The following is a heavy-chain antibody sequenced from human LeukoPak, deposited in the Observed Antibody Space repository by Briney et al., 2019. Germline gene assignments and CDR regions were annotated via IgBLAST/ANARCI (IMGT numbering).Heavy chain of an antibody. J-gene: IGHJ6*03. Sequence: GGTLSLSCAATGFTFSSSAMSWVPKAQGKGLDWVSAISGSGGTTYSAASVKGRLTISRDNSKNTLYLQKNSLRAEDTAVEYCAKPENKYYYYYYMDVWGKGTTVTISS. CDR3: AKPENKYYYYYYMDV. CDR1: GFTFSSSA. CDR2: ISGSGGTT. V-gene: IGHV3-23*01.